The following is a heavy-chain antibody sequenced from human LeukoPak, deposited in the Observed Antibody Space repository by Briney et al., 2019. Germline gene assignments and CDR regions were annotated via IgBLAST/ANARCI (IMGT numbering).Heavy chain of an antibody. D-gene: IGHD1-14*01. J-gene: IGHJ3*02. CDR2: ISSNGGST. V-gene: IGHV3-64*01. CDR3: ARGAPRKDDAFDI. CDR1: GFTFRNFD. Sequence: GGSLRLSCAASGFTFRNFDIYWVRQAPGKGLECVSGISSNGGSTYYANSVRGRFTISRDNSKSTLYLQMGGLRAEDMAVYYCARGAPRKDDAFDIWGQGTMVTVSS.